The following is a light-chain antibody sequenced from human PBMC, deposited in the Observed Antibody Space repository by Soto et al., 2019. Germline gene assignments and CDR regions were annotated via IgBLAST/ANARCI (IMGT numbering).Light chain of an antibody. Sequence: IVVTQSPGTLSLSPEKIVTLSFMASQSVDINLAWYQQRAGQAPRLLVYGASTKATDMPGRFSGRGSGTEFTLTINNLQSEDFAVYSSQQYRNWPPTLAHGTKVDIK. V-gene: IGKV3-15*01. J-gene: IGKJ1*01. CDR2: GAS. CDR3: QQYRNWPPT. CDR1: QSVDIN.